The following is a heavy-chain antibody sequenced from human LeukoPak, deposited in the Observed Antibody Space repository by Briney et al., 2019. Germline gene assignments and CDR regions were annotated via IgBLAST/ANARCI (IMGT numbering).Heavy chain of an antibody. D-gene: IGHD3-9*01. V-gene: IGHV4-39*01. CDR2: VHFSGDI. CDR1: GGSLNFKTNS. Sequence: SETLSLTCTVSGGSLNFKTNSWAWVRQPPGRSLEWTGAVHFSGDIYYNPSVMSRVTISVDRSKNQYFLRLNSLTATDTAIYYCARLPTGYPNWFDAWGRGILVTVSS. CDR3: ARLPTGYPNWFDA. J-gene: IGHJ5*02.